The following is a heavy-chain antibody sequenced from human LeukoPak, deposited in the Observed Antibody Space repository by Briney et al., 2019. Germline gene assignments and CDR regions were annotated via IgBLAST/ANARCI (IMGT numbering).Heavy chain of an antibody. CDR2: ISYDGSNK. CDR3: ATSIRRITISS. CDR1: GFTFSNYA. Sequence: GGSLRLSCAASGFTFSNYAMNWVRQAPGKGLEWVAVISYDGSNKYYADSVKGRFTISRDNSRNSVFLQINRLRPEDTAVYYCATSIRRITISSWGQGTLVTVSS. J-gene: IGHJ4*02. V-gene: IGHV3-30*03. D-gene: IGHD3-3*01.